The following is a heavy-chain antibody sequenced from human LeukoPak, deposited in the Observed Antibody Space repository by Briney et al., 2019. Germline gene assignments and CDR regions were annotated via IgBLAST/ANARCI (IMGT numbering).Heavy chain of an antibody. V-gene: IGHV4-34*01. Sequence: SETLSLTCAVYGGSLKGYYGSWIRQPPGKGLEWIGEINHSGSTNYNPSLKSRVTISVDTSKNQFSLKLSSVTAADTAVYYCARGLRYFESDNWGQGTLVTVSS. CDR2: INHSGST. CDR1: GGSLKGYY. J-gene: IGHJ4*02. CDR3: ARGLRYFESDN. D-gene: IGHD3-9*01.